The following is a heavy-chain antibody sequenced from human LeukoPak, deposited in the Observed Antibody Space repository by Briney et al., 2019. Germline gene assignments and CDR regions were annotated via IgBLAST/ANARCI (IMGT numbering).Heavy chain of an antibody. CDR1: VYTFTDYY. Sequence: GASVTVSYKASVYTFTDYYMHWVRQAPGQGLEGMGWINPNSGGTKYAQKFQGRVTITRGTANSTAYMELTRLPSADPAVYYCPATYGHYHDINFHYWRQGTLLTVSS. J-gene: IGHJ4*02. CDR2: INPNSGGT. D-gene: IGHD4-17*01. CDR3: PATYGHYHDINFHY. V-gene: IGHV1-2*02.